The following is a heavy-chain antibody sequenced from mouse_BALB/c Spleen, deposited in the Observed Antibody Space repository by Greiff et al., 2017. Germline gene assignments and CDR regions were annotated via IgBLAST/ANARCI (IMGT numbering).Heavy chain of an antibody. J-gene: IGHJ4*01. V-gene: IGHV1-87*01. CDR1: GYTFTSYW. CDR3: ARTGGKGYYAMDY. Sequence: VQLQQSGAELARPGASVKLSCKASGYTFTSYWMQWVKQRPGQGLEWIGAIYPGDGDTRYTQKFKGKATLTADKSSSTAYMQLSSLASEDSAVYYCARTGGKGYYAMDYWGQGTSVTVSS. D-gene: IGHD1-1*02. CDR2: IYPGDGDT.